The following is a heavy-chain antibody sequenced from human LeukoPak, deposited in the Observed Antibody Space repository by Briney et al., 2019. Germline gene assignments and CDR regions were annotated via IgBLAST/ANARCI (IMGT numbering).Heavy chain of an antibody. D-gene: IGHD3-9*01. V-gene: IGHV3-15*01. CDR1: GFTFSNAW. J-gene: IGHJ4*02. Sequence: GGSLRLSCAASGFTFSNAWMSWVRQAPGKGLEGVGRIKSKTDGGTTDYAAPVKGRFTISRDDSKNTLYRQMNSLKTEDTAVYYCTTVLRYFDWSLEFYFDYWGQGTLVTVSS. CDR3: TTVLRYFDWSLEFYFDY. CDR2: IKSKTDGGTT.